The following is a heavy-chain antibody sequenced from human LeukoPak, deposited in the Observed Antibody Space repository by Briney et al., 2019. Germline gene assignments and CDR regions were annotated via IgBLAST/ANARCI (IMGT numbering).Heavy chain of an antibody. CDR2: ISYDGSNK. V-gene: IGHV3-30-3*02. J-gene: IGHJ4*02. CDR1: GFTFSSYA. CDR3: AKKTAVSLLDY. Sequence: GGSLRLSCAASGFTFSSYAMHWVRQAPGKGLEWVAVISYDGSNKYYADSVKGRFTISRDNSKNTLYLQMNSLRAEDTAVYYCAKKTAVSLLDYWGQGTLVTVSS. D-gene: IGHD6-19*01.